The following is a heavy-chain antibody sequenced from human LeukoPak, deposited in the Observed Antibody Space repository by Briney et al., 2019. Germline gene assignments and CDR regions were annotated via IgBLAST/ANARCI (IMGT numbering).Heavy chain of an antibody. CDR3: ARDRGGSYSAIDY. CDR2: ISSSSSTI. D-gene: IGHD1-26*01. Sequence: GGSLRLSCAASGFTFSSYSMNWVRQAPGKGLEWVSFISSSSSTIYYADSVKGRFTISRDSAKNSLYLQMNSLRAEDTAVYYCARDRGGSYSAIDYWGQGTLVTVSS. V-gene: IGHV3-48*04. J-gene: IGHJ4*02. CDR1: GFTFSSYS.